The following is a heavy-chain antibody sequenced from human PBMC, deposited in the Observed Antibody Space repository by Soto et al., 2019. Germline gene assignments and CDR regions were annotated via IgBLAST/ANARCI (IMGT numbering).Heavy chain of an antibody. CDR2: INDRSTYI. CDR1: GFSFSKYS. V-gene: IGHV3-21*06. Sequence: PGGSLRLSCTASGFSFSKYSMNWVLQAPGNGLEWVSSINDRSTYIFYADSVKGRLTISRDNAINSLYLQMKSLRTDDTAVYYSANFPSCSSSACLDYWGRGTLLTVSS. D-gene: IGHD2-15*01. CDR3: ANFPSCSSSACLDY. J-gene: IGHJ4*02.